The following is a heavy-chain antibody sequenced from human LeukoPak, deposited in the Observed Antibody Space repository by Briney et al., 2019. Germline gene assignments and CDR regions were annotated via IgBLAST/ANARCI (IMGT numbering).Heavy chain of an antibody. CDR3: ARGAYDILTGYYKKDYFDY. J-gene: IGHJ4*02. CDR2: IYYSGST. D-gene: IGHD3-9*01. Sequence: TSETLSLTCTVSGGSISSSSYYWGWIRQPPGKGLEWIGSIYYSGSTNYNPSLKSRVTISVDTSKNQFSLKLSSVAAADTAVYYCARGAYDILTGYYKKDYFDYWGQGTLVTVSS. CDR1: GGSISSSSYY. V-gene: IGHV4-39*07.